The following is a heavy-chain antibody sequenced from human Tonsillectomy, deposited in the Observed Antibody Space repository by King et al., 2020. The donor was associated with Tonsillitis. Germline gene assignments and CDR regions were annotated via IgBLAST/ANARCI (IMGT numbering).Heavy chain of an antibody. Sequence: EVQLVESGGGLVQPGGSLRLSCSASGFTFNSFAMHWVRQVPGKGLEHVSAINSNGGTTYYADSVKGRFTISRDNSKNTLYLQMSSLRADDTAVYYCITWGGVGGRFFDHWGQGTLVTVSS. D-gene: IGHD2-8*01. CDR2: INSNGGTT. V-gene: IGHV3-64D*06. CDR1: GFTFNSFA. CDR3: ITWGGVGGRFFDH. J-gene: IGHJ4*02.